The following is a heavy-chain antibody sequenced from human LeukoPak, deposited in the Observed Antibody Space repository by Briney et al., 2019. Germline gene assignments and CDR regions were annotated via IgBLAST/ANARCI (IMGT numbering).Heavy chain of an antibody. CDR2: IYYSGST. CDR3: ARGYGSGSLFDY. J-gene: IGHJ4*02. Sequence: PSETLSLTCTVSGGSISSYWSWIRQPPGKVLEWIGYIYYSGSTNYSPSLKSRVTISVDTSKDQFSLRLNSVTAADTAVYYCARGYGSGSLFDYWGQGTLVTVSS. D-gene: IGHD3-10*01. CDR1: GGSISSY. V-gene: IGHV4-59*01.